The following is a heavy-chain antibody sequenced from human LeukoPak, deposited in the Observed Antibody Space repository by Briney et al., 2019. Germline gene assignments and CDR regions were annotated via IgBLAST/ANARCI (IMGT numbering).Heavy chain of an antibody. J-gene: IGHJ4*02. D-gene: IGHD6-19*01. Sequence: GGSLRLSCTASGFTFSSHWMHWVRQAPGKGLVWASRINFDGSSTNYADSVRGRFTISRDNAKDTLYLQINSLRAEDTAVYYCARGHSSGWAFSDYCGQGTLVTVSS. V-gene: IGHV3-74*01. CDR2: INFDGSST. CDR3: ARGHSSGWAFSDY. CDR1: GFTFSSHW.